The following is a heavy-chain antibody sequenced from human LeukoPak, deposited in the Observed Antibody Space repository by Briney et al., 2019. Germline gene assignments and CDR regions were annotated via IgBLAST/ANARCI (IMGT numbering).Heavy chain of an antibody. J-gene: IGHJ6*02. D-gene: IGHD3-10*01. CDR3: ARDCPEKRERLWFTYYYYGMDV. CDR1: GYIFTGYY. CDR2: ISAYNGNT. V-gene: IGHV1-18*01. Sequence: GASVKVSCKASGYIFTGYYIHWVRQAPGQGLEWMGWISAYNGNTNYAQKLQGRVTMTTDTSTSTAYMELRSLRSDDTAVYYCARDCPEKRERLWFTYYYYGMDVWGQGTTVTVSS.